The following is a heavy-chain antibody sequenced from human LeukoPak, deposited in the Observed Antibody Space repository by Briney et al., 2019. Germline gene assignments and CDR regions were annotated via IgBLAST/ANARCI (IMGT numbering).Heavy chain of an antibody. CDR2: MNPNSGNT. CDR3: ARGGYDFWSGCYTGINY. Sequence: ASVKVSCKASGYTFTSYDINWVRQATGQGLEWMGWMNPNSGNTGYAQKFQGRVTMTRNTSISTAYMELSSLRSEDTAVYYCARGGYDFWSGCYTGINYWGQGTLVTVSS. V-gene: IGHV1-8*01. CDR1: GYTFTSYD. J-gene: IGHJ4*02. D-gene: IGHD3-3*01.